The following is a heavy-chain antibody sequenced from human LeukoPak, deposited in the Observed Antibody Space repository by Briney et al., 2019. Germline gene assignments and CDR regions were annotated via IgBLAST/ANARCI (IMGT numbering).Heavy chain of an antibody. CDR1: GGSISNSSYY. Sequence: PSETLSLTCTVSGGSISNSSYYWGWIRPPPGTGLEWIGSIYYSGDTYYDPSLKSRRVTISVDTSKNQFSLRLSSVTAADTAVYYCARHQWHYYYYMGVWGKGSTVTVSS. CDR3: ARHQWHYYYYMGV. CDR2: IYYSGDT. V-gene: IGHV4-39*01. J-gene: IGHJ6*03. D-gene: IGHD6-19*01.